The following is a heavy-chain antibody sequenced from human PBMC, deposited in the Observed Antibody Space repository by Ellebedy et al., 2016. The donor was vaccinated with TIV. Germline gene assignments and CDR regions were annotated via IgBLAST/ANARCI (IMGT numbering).Heavy chain of an antibody. V-gene: IGHV1-2*02. CDR2: INPNSGGT. D-gene: IGHD6-19*01. CDR1: GYTFTAYY. Sequence: AASVKVSCKASGYTFTAYYMHWVRQAPGQGLEWMGWINPNSGGTNYAQKFQGRVTITADESTSTAYMELSSLRSEDTAVYYCARDHFAGGWYYFDYWGQGTLVTVSS. CDR3: ARDHFAGGWYYFDY. J-gene: IGHJ4*02.